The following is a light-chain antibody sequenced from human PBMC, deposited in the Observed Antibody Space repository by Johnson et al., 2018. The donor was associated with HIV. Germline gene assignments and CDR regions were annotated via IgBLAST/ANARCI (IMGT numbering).Light chain of an antibody. J-gene: IGLJ1*01. CDR1: SSNIENYF. Sequence: QSVLTQPPSLSAAPGQRVSISCSGNSSNIENYFVSWYQQLPGAAPRLLIYEDNKRPSGIPDRFSGSKSGASATLRITGLQTGDEADYYCGVWDASLSPHYVFGTGTTVIVL. CDR3: GVWDASLSPHYV. V-gene: IGLV1-51*02. CDR2: EDN.